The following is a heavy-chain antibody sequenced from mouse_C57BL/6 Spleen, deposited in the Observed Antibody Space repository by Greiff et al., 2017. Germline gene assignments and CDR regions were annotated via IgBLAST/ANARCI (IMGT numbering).Heavy chain of an antibody. CDR3: ARHAYDYDYEGAWFAY. CDR1: GFTFSDYY. D-gene: IGHD2-4*01. Sequence: EVHLVESGGGLVQPGGSLKLSCAASGFTFSDYYMYWVRQTPEKRLEWVAYISNGGGSTYYPDTVKGRFTISRDNAKNTLYLQMSRLKSEDTAMYYCARHAYDYDYEGAWFAYWGQGALVTVSA. J-gene: IGHJ3*01. V-gene: IGHV5-12*01. CDR2: ISNGGGST.